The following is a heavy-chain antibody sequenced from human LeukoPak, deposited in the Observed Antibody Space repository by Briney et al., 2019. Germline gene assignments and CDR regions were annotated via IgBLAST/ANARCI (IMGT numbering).Heavy chain of an antibody. D-gene: IGHD3-3*01. CDR1: GFTFSSYA. Sequence: GGSLRLSCAASGFTFSSYAMSWVRQAPGKGLGWVSAISGSGGSTYYADSVKGRFTISRDNSKNTLYLQMNSLRAEDTAVYYCAKVPPSPGLFGVVTLSHWFDPWGQGTLVTVSS. CDR3: AKVPPSPGLFGVVTLSHWFDP. CDR2: ISGSGGST. J-gene: IGHJ5*02. V-gene: IGHV3-23*01.